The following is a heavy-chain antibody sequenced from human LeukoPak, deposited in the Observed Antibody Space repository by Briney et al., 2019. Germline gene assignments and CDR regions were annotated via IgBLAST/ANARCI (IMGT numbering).Heavy chain of an antibody. J-gene: IGHJ5*02. D-gene: IGHD2-2*01. CDR1: GFTFSSYA. CDR2: ISYDGSNK. CDR3: ARDTGKGYCSSTSCFDNWFDP. V-gene: IGHV3-30-3*01. Sequence: PGRSLRLSCAASGFTFSSYAMHWVRQAPGKGLEWVAVISYDGSNKYYADSVKGRFTISRDNSKNTLYLQMNSLRAEDTAVYYCARDTGKGYCSSTSCFDNWFDPWGQGTLVTVSS.